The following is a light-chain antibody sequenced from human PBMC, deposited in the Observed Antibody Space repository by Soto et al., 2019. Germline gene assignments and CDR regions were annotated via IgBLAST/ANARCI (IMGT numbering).Light chain of an antibody. Sequence: QSALTQPPSASGSPGQSVTISCTGTSSDVGGYNYVSWYQQHPGKAPKFMIYEVSKRPSGVPDRFSGSKSGNTASLTVSGLQADDEADSYCSSYAGSNNPVIFGGGTKVTVL. CDR3: SSYAGSNNPVI. CDR2: EVS. V-gene: IGLV2-8*01. CDR1: SSDVGGYNY. J-gene: IGLJ2*01.